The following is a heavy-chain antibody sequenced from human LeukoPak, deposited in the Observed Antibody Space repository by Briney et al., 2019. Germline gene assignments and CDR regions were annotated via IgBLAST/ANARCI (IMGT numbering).Heavy chain of an antibody. CDR1: GYSLTTYG. CDR3: ARDSPYDRDGYYFDY. D-gene: IGHD3-22*01. V-gene: IGHV1-18*01. J-gene: IGHJ4*02. CDR2: ISGDNGDT. Sequence: ASVKVSCKASGYSLTTYGISWVRQAPGQGLEWMGWISGDNGDTNYAQNLQGRVTMTRETSTSTVYMELNSLRSEDTAVYYCARDSPYDRDGYYFDYWGQGTLVTVSS.